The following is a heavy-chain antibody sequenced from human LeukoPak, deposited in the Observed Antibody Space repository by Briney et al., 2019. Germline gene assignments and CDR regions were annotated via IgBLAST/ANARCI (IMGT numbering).Heavy chain of an antibody. Sequence: ASVRVSCKASGYMFTGHYLHWVRQAPGQGLEWLGWINPNSGGTNYAQKIQGRVTMTRDTSISTAYMELSSLRSDDTAVFYCARDFMVRGVTTPDYWGQGTLVTVS. V-gene: IGHV1-2*02. J-gene: IGHJ4*02. D-gene: IGHD3-10*01. CDR2: INPNSGGT. CDR1: GYMFTGHY. CDR3: ARDFMVRGVTTPDY.